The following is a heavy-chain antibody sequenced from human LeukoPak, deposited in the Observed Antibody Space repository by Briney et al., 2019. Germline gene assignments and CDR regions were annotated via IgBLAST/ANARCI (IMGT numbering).Heavy chain of an antibody. Sequence: PGGSLRLSCAASGFTFSSYAMSWVRQAPGKGLEWVSAISGSGGSTYYADSVKGRFTISRDNSKNTLYLQMNSLRAEDTAVYYCAKACADWELLRVSYYFDYWGQGAPVTVSS. J-gene: IGHJ4*02. CDR1: GFTFSSYA. V-gene: IGHV3-23*01. D-gene: IGHD1-26*01. CDR3: AKACADWELLRVSYYFDY. CDR2: ISGSGGST.